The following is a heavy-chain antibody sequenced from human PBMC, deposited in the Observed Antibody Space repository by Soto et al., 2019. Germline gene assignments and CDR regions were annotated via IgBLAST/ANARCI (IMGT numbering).Heavy chain of an antibody. CDR2: ISYDGSDK. Sequence: QVQLVESGGGVVQPGRSLRLSCAASGVTFSSYGMHWVRQAPGKGLEWVAVISYDGSDKSYADSVRGRFTISRDNSRNTLYLQMNSLRAEDTAVYYCAKELVPAAIFYYGMDVWGQGTTVTVSS. D-gene: IGHD2-2*02. CDR3: AKELVPAAIFYYGMDV. CDR1: GVTFSSYG. V-gene: IGHV3-30*18. J-gene: IGHJ6*02.